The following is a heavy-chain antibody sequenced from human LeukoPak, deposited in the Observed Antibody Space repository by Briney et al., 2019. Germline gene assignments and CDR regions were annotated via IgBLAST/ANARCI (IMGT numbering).Heavy chain of an antibody. CDR2: ISGSGNGFSI. D-gene: IGHD1-26*01. CDR3: VKDFGRIRGTPDS. V-gene: IGHV3-64D*06. J-gene: IGHJ4*02. CDR1: GFVFTIYT. Sequence: GSLRLSCSASGFVFTIYTMYWVRQAPGKGPEYVSTISGSGNGFSIYYADSVKGRFTISRDDSKSILYLQMNGLRSEDTAVYYCVKDFGRIRGTPDSWGQGTLVTVSS.